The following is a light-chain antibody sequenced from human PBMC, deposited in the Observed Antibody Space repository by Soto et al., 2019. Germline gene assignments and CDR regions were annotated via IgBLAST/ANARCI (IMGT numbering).Light chain of an antibody. Sequence: EIVLTQSPGTLSLSPGERATLSCRASQSVSSTYLAWYQQKPGQPPRLLIYAASSRATGIPDRFSGTGSGTDFTLTISRLESEDFEVYYCKNYDNSLYTFGQGTKLEIK. CDR1: QSVSSTY. CDR2: AAS. CDR3: KNYDNSLYT. V-gene: IGKV3-20*01. J-gene: IGKJ2*01.